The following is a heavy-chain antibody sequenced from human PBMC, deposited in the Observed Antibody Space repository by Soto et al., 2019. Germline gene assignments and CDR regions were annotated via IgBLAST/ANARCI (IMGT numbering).Heavy chain of an antibody. J-gene: IGHJ4*02. V-gene: IGHV3-23*01. Sequence: EVQLLESGGGLVQPGRSLRLSCAASGFTFSSYAMNWVRQAPGKGLEWVSSISGTSGRTYYADSVEGRFTISRDNSKNTLYLQIDSLRAEDTAVYYCAKDEGSGWYYFDYWGQGTLVSVSS. CDR3: AKDEGSGWYYFDY. CDR1: GFTFSSYA. CDR2: ISGTSGRT. D-gene: IGHD6-19*01.